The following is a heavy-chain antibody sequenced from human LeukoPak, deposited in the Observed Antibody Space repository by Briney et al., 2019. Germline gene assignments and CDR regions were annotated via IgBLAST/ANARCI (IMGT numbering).Heavy chain of an antibody. J-gene: IGHJ4*02. Sequence: GGSLRLSCAASGFTFSSYSMNWVRQAPGKGLEWVSYISSSETTISYAQSVKGRFTITRDNAQNSLTLHMNTLRADDTAVYYCAKDGGTHFDHWGQGTLVTVSS. CDR2: ISSSETTI. V-gene: IGHV3-48*01. CDR1: GFTFSSYS. CDR3: AKDGGTHFDH. D-gene: IGHD1-26*01.